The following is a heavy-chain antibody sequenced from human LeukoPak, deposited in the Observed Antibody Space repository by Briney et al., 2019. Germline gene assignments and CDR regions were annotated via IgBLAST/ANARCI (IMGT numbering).Heavy chain of an antibody. CDR2: IGGSGDT. CDR1: GFIFSSHA. Sequence: GGSLRLSCAASGFIFSSHAMTWFRQAPGKGLEWVSAIGGSGDTYYADSVKGRFTISRDNSKNTLYLQMNSLRAEDSAIYYCAREEAVRRFGHDYWGQGMLVTVSS. CDR3: AREEAVRRFGHDY. V-gene: IGHV3-23*01. D-gene: IGHD6-6*01. J-gene: IGHJ4*02.